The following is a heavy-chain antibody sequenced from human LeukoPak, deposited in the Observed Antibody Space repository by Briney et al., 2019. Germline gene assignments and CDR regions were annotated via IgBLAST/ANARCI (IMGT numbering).Heavy chain of an antibody. CDR1: GYTFTSYG. CDR2: ISAYNGNT. Sequence: ASVKVSCKASGYTFTSYGISWVRQAPGQGLEWVGWISAYNGNTNYAQKLQGRVTMTTDTSTSTAYMELRSLRSDDTAVYYCARRSGYDSSEDAFDIWGQGTMVTVSS. V-gene: IGHV1-18*01. D-gene: IGHD3-22*01. CDR3: ARRSGYDSSEDAFDI. J-gene: IGHJ3*02.